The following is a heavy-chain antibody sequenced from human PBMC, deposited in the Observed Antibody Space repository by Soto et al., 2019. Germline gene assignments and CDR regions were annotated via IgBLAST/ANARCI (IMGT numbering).Heavy chain of an antibody. CDR2: ISYDGSNK. CDR1: GFTFSSYA. J-gene: IGHJ4*02. V-gene: IGHV3-30-3*01. D-gene: IGHD4-17*01. Sequence: GSLRLSCAASGFTFSSYAMHWVRQAPGKGLEWVAVISYDGSNKYYADSVKGRFTISRDNSKNTLYLQMNSLRAEDTAVYYCATQREMTTVTGYYFDYWGQGTLVTVSS. CDR3: ATQREMTTVTGYYFDY.